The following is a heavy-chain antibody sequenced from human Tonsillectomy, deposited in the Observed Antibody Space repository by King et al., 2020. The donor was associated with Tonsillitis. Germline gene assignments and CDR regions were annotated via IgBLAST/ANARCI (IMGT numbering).Heavy chain of an antibody. J-gene: IGHJ4*02. Sequence: VQLQQWGAGLLKPSETLSLTCAVSGGSFNNYYWSWIRQPPGKGLEWIGEINHSGVTNYNPSLKSRASISVDTSKIQFSLKLSSVTAADTAVYYCAKSPVWFGEFHHYWGQGTLVTVSS. CDR1: GGSFNNYY. V-gene: IGHV4-34*01. CDR3: AKSPVWFGEFHHY. D-gene: IGHD3-10*01. CDR2: INHSGVT.